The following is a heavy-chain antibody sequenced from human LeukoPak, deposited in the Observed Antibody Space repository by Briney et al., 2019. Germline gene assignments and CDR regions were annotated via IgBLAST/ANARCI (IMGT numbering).Heavy chain of an antibody. V-gene: IGHV3-23*01. CDR1: GFTFSSYA. CDR2: ISGSGGST. J-gene: IGHJ4*02. Sequence: GGSLRLSCAASGFTFSSYAMSWVHQAPGKGLEWVSAISGSGGSTYYADSVKGRFTISRDNSKNTLYLQMNSLRAEDTAVYYCAKCHRSTPYYFDYWGQGTLVTVSS. CDR3: AKCHRSTPYYFDY. D-gene: IGHD1-26*01.